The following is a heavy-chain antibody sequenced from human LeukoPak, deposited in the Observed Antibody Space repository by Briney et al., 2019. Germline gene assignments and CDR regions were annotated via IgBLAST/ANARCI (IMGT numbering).Heavy chain of an antibody. CDR2: ISAYNGNT. CDR1: GGTFSSYA. V-gene: IGHV1-18*01. J-gene: IGHJ5*02. D-gene: IGHD2-2*01. Sequence: ASVKVSCKASGGTFSSYAISWVRQAPGQGLEWMGWISAYNGNTNYAQKLQGRVTMTTDTSTSTAYMELRSLRSDDTAVYYCARDGDIVVVPAAVNWFDPWGQGTLVTVSS. CDR3: ARDGDIVVVPAAVNWFDP.